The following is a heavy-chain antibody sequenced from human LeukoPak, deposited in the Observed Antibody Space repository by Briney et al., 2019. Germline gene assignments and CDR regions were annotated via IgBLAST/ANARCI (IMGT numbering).Heavy chain of an antibody. CDR3: ARFSSGWVDAFDI. J-gene: IGHJ3*02. CDR1: GGSFSGYY. D-gene: IGHD6-19*01. Sequence: SETLSLTCAVYGGSFSGYYWSWIRQPAGKGLEWIGRIYTSGSTNYNPSLKSRVTMSVDTSKNQFSLKLSSVTAADTAVYYCARFSSGWVDAFDIWGQGTMVTVSS. V-gene: IGHV4-59*10. CDR2: IYTSGST.